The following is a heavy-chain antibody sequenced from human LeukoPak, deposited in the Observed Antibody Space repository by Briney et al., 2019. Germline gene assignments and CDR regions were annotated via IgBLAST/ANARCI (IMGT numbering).Heavy chain of an antibody. V-gene: IGHV4-59*01. J-gene: IGHJ4*02. CDR3: ARVGYYYDSSGYKRVAYFDY. Sequence: SETLSLTCTVSGGSISSYYWSWIRQPPGKGREWIGYIYYSGSTNYNPSLKSRVTISVDTSKNQFSLKLSSVTAADTAVYYCARVGYYYDSSGYKRVAYFDYWGQGTLVTVSS. CDR2: IYYSGST. D-gene: IGHD3-22*01. CDR1: GGSISSYY.